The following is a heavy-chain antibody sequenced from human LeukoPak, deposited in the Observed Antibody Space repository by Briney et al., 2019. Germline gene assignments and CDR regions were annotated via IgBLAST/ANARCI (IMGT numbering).Heavy chain of an antibody. D-gene: IGHD2-21*02. Sequence: PGRSLRLSCAASGFTFSSYATHWVRQAPGKGLEWVAVISYDGSNKYYADSVKGRFTISRDNSKNTLYLQMNSLRAEDTAVYYCAREWCGGDCYSSPADYWGQGILVTVSS. CDR3: AREWCGGDCYSSPADY. V-gene: IGHV3-30-3*01. CDR2: ISYDGSNK. CDR1: GFTFSSYA. J-gene: IGHJ4*02.